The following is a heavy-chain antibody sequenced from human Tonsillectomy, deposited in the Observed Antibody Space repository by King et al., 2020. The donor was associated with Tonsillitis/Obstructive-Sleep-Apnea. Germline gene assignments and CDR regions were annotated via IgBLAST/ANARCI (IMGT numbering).Heavy chain of an antibody. CDR1: GFTFSSYA. CDR3: AKDRGSYQRAGSYYMDV. V-gene: IGHV3-23*04. Sequence: VQLVESGGGLVQPGGSLRLSCAASGFTFSSYAMTWFRQAPGKGLEWVSAISGSGGRPYYAVSVKGRFTISRDNSKNTLYLQMNSLRVEDTAVYYCAKDRGSYQRAGSYYMDVWGKGTTVTVSS. D-gene: IGHD2-2*01. J-gene: IGHJ6*03. CDR2: ISGSGGRP.